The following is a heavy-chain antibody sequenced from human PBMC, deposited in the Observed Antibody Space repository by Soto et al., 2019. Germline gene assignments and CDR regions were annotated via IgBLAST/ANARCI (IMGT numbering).Heavy chain of an antibody. J-gene: IGHJ5*02. V-gene: IGHV6-1*01. D-gene: IGHD1-1*01. CDR1: GDSVSSNSAA. Sequence: SQTLSLTCAISGDSVSSNSAAWNWIRQSPSRGLEWLGRTYYRSKWYNDYAVSVKSRITINPDTSKNQFSLQLNSVTPEDTAVDYCARGSRYNWNDGHWFDPWGQGTLVNVSS. CDR2: TYYRSKWYN. CDR3: ARGSRYNWNDGHWFDP.